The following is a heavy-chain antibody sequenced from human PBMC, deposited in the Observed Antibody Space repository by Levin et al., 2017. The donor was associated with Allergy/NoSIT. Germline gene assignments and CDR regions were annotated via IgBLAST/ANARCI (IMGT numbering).Heavy chain of an antibody. CDR2: ISGGGATT. J-gene: IGHJ6*02. CDR1: GFTFSSYA. V-gene: IGHV3-23*01. Sequence: GGSLRLSCAASGFTFSSYAMSWVRQAPGKGLEWVSTISGGGATTYYADSVKGRFTISRDNSKNTLSVQMSSLRAEDTAVYYCAKVYRTVAARGYYNYYAMDVWGQGTTVTVSS. CDR3: AKVYRTVAARGYYNYYAMDV. D-gene: IGHD2-15*01.